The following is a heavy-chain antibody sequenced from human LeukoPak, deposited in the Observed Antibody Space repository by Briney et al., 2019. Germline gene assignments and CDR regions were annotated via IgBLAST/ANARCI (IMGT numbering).Heavy chain of an antibody. V-gene: IGHV3-30*18. CDR3: AKERNYYGSGSSTDFDL. J-gene: IGHJ4*02. CDR1: GFTFSSYD. Sequence: GGSLRLSCAASGFTFSSYDMHWVRQAPGKGLEWVAVISYDGTNKYYADDSVKGRFTISRDNSRDTLYLQMNGLSAEDTAVYYCAKERNYYGSGSSTDFDLWGQGTLVTVSS. CDR2: ISYDGTNK. D-gene: IGHD3-10*01.